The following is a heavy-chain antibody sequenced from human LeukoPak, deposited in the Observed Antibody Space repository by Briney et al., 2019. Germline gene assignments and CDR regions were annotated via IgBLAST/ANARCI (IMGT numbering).Heavy chain of an antibody. D-gene: IGHD6-6*01. CDR3: ARGYTSSSEPFDY. Sequence: SETLSLTCTVSGGSISSYYWSWIRQPPGKGLEWIGYIYYRGSTNYNPSLKSRVTISVDTSKNQFSLKLASVTAADTAVYYCARGYTSSSEPFDYWGQGTLVTVSS. J-gene: IGHJ4*02. CDR2: IYYRGST. CDR1: GGSISSYY. V-gene: IGHV4-59*01.